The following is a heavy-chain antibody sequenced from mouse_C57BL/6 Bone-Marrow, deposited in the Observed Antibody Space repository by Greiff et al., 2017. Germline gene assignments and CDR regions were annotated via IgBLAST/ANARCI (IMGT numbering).Heavy chain of an antibody. CDR2: INPNNGGT. D-gene: IGHD1-1*01. CDR3: AREGNYYGSKNYFDY. CDR1: GYTFTDYY. J-gene: IGHJ2*01. V-gene: IGHV1-26*01. Sequence: EVQLQQSGPELVKPGASVKISCKASGYTFTDYYMNWVKQSHGKSLEWIGDINPNNGGTSYNQKFKGKATLTVDKSSSTAYMELRSLTSEDSAVYYCAREGNYYGSKNYFDYWGQGTTLTVSS.